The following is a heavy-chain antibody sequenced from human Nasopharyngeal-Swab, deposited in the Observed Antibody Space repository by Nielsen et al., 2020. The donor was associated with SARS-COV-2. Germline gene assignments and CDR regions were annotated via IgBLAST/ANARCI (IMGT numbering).Heavy chain of an antibody. CDR2: INHRGST. Sequence: GSLRLSCAVYGGSFSGYYWSWIRQPPGKGLEWIGEINHRGSTNYNPSLKSRVTISVDTSKNQFSLKLSSVTAADTAVYYCARDPDGYNFRDDAFDIWGQGTMVTVSS. D-gene: IGHD5-24*01. CDR1: GGSFSGYY. CDR3: ARDPDGYNFRDDAFDI. J-gene: IGHJ3*02. V-gene: IGHV4-34*01.